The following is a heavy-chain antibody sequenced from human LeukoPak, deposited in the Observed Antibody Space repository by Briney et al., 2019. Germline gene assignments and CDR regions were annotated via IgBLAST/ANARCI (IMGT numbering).Heavy chain of an antibody. D-gene: IGHD3-16*02. Sequence: SETLSLTCTVSGGSISGDYWSWIRQPPGKGLEWIGYIYYSGSTKYNPSLKSRVIISVDTSKNQFSLKLSSATAADTAIYYCARVISHGYSDSWGQGTLVTVSS. CDR2: IYYSGST. V-gene: IGHV4-59*01. J-gene: IGHJ4*02. CDR3: ARVISHGYSDS. CDR1: GGSISGDY.